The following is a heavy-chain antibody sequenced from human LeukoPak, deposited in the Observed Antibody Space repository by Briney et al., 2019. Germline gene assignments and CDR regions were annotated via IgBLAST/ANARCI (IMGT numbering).Heavy chain of an antibody. D-gene: IGHD3-10*01. CDR3: ATDKPSYASGRNL. Sequence: GESLRLSCAASGFTFHDAWMAWVRQAPGKGLEWVGRIKSSTDGGSTFYATPVKDRFTISRDDSKNTLYLQMNSLRTEDTAFYYCATDKPSYASGRNLWGQGTLVTVSS. J-gene: IGHJ5*02. CDR1: GFTFHDAW. CDR2: IKSSTDGGST. V-gene: IGHV3-15*01.